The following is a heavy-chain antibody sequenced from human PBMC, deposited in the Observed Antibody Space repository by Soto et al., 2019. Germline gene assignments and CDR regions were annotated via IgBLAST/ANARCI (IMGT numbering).Heavy chain of an antibody. CDR1: GLTFSSYS. J-gene: IGHJ6*03. CDR2: ISSSSSTI. V-gene: IGHV3-48*01. CDR3: ARVFVVVPAARAYYYYYMDV. Sequence: PGGSLRLSCAASGLTFSSYSMNWVRQAPGKGLEWVSYISSSSSTIYYADSVKGRFTISRDNAKNALFLQMNSLTVEDTALYYCARVFVVVPAARAYYYYYMDVWGKGTTVTVSS. D-gene: IGHD2-2*01.